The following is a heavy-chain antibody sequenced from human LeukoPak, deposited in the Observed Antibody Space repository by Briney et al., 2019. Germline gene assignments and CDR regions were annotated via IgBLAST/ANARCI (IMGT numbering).Heavy chain of an antibody. Sequence: GGSLRLSCAASGFTFSSYEMNWVRQAPGKGLEGVSYISSSGSTIYYADSVKGRFTISRDNAKNSLYLQMNSLRAEDTAVYYCARADSSGYYDYWGQGTLVTVSS. D-gene: IGHD3-22*01. CDR2: ISSSGSTI. V-gene: IGHV3-48*03. J-gene: IGHJ4*02. CDR3: ARADSSGYYDY. CDR1: GFTFSSYE.